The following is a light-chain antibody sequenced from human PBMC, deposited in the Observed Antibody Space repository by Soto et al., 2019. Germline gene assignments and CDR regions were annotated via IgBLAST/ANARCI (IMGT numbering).Light chain of an antibody. CDR1: SSDIGSNT. CDR3: AACDDSLNGWV. J-gene: IGLJ3*02. CDR2: SNI. V-gene: IGLV1-44*01. Sequence: QSVLTQPPSASGTPGQRVTISCSGSSSDIGSNTVNWYQQLPGTAPKLLMYSNIQRPSGVPDRFSGSKSGTSASLAISGLQSEDEADYYCAACDDSLNGWVFGGGTKLTVL.